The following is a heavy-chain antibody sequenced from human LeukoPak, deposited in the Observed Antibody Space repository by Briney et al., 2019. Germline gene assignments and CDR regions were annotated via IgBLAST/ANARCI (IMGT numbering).Heavy chain of an antibody. D-gene: IGHD2-2*01. Sequence: SETLSLTCTVSGGSVSSYYWSWIRRPPGRGLEWIAYLSHSGSSDSNPSLTSRVTTLVDTSKNQFSLKLTSVTAADTAVYYCARARYANARYAFDIWGHGTKVTVSS. V-gene: IGHV4-59*02. CDR1: GGSVSSYY. CDR3: ARARYANARYAFDI. J-gene: IGHJ3*02. CDR2: LSHSGSS.